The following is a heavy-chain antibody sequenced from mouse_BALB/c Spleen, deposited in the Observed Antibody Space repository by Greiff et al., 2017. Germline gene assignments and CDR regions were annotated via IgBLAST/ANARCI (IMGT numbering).Heavy chain of an antibody. CDR2: IDPANGNT. CDR3: ARLDGNYGYYAMDY. V-gene: IGHV14-3*02. J-gene: IGHJ4*01. Sequence: EVQLQQSGAELVKPGASVKLSCTASGFNIKDTYMHWVKQRPEQGLEWIGRIDPANGNTKYDPKFQGKATITADTSSNTAYLQLSSLTSEDTAVYYCARLDGNYGYYAMDYWGQGTSVTVSS. CDR1: GFNIKDTY. D-gene: IGHD2-1*01.